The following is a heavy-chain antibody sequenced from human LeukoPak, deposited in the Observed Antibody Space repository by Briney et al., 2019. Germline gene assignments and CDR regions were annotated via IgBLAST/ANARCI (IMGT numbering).Heavy chain of an antibody. CDR3: AKVTMTDAFDC. J-gene: IGHJ3*01. D-gene: IGHD3-22*01. V-gene: IGHV4-59*08. Sequence: SETLSLTCTVSGDSISRYDWTWIRQPPGKGLEWIGYIANSGSTNYNPSLKSRVTISVDSSLNQLSLKLSSVTAADTALYYCAKVTMTDAFDCWGQGTTVTVSS. CDR1: GDSISRYD. CDR2: IANSGST.